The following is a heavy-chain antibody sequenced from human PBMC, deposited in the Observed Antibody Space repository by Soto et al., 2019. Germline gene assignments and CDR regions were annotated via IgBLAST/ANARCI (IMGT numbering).Heavy chain of an antibody. CDR2: INHGGSI. CDR3: ARGGGKSGYFFDS. D-gene: IGHD5-12*01. CDR1: GESLSDYS. J-gene: IGHJ4*02. Sequence: QVQLRQWGAGLLKPLETLSLRCAVYGESLSDYSWSWIRQSPEKGLEWIGEINHGGSIKSNPSLKSRFPIPVDTPMNQVSLILPSATAPERAGYRWARGGGKSGYFFDSWGRGTLVTVSS. V-gene: IGHV4-34*02.